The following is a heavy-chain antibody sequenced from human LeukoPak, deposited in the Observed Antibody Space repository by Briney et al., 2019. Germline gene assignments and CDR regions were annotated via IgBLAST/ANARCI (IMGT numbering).Heavy chain of an antibody. CDR1: GYTFTGYY. CDR2: INPNSGGT. CDR3: ARLGYCSSTSCYDAFDI. J-gene: IGHJ3*02. V-gene: IGHV1-2*02. Sequence: ASVKVSCKASGYTFTGYYMHWVRQAPGQGLEWMGWINPNSGGTNYAQKFQGRVTMTRDTSISTAYMELSRLRSDDTAVCYCARLGYCSSTSCYDAFDIWGQGTMVTVSS. D-gene: IGHD2-2*01.